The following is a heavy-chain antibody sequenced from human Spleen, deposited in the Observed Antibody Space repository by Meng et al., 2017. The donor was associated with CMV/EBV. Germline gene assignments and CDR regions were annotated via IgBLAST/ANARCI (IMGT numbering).Heavy chain of an antibody. V-gene: IGHV1-2*06. CDR2: INPNSGTK. J-gene: IGHJ4*02. CDR3: ARDLGSSSGDFDY. CDR1: GYTFTGYY. D-gene: IGHD6-6*01. Sequence: ASVKVSCKASGYTFTGYYIHWVRQAPGQGLEWMGRINPNSGTKNYEQKFQDRVTMTRDTSISTAYMEVSGLRSEDTAVYYCARDLGSSSGDFDYWGQGTLVTVSS.